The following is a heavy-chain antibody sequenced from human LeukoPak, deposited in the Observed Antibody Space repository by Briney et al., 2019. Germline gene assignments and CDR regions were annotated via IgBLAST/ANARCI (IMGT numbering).Heavy chain of an antibody. V-gene: IGHV1-46*03. D-gene: IGHD1-7*01. CDR2: INPSGGST. CDR1: GYTFTSYY. Sequence: ASVKVSCKASGYTFTSYYMHWVRQAPGQGLEWMGIINPSGGSTSCAQKFQGRVTMTRDTSTSTVYMELSSLRSEDTAVYYCARDGGELCFDYWGQGTLVTVSS. J-gene: IGHJ4*02. CDR3: ARDGGELCFDY.